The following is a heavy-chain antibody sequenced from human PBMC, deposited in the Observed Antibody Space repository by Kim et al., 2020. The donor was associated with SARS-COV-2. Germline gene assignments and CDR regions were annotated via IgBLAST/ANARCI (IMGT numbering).Heavy chain of an antibody. D-gene: IGHD2-15*01. J-gene: IGHJ6*02. Sequence: GGSLRLSCAASGFTFDDYAMHWVRQAPGKGLEWVSGISWNSGSIGYADSVKGRFTISRDNAKNSLYPQMNSLRAEDTALYYCAKEGVAATYYYYGMDVWGQGTTVTVSS. CDR2: ISWNSGSI. V-gene: IGHV3-9*01. CDR3: AKEGVAATYYYYGMDV. CDR1: GFTFDDYA.